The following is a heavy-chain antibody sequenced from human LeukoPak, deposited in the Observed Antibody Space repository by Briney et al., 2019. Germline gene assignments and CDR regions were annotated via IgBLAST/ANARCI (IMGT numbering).Heavy chain of an antibody. V-gene: IGHV1-2*02. D-gene: IGHD3-16*01. CDR3: ARDPGSRVGGSWFDS. CDR1: GYTFTDYY. J-gene: IGHJ5*01. CDR2: INPNSGGT. Sequence: ASVKVSCKASGYTFTDYYMHWVRQAPGQGLEWMGWINPNSGGTNYAQKFQGRVTMTRDTSITTAYMELSRLRSDDTAMYYCARDPGSRVGGSWFDSWGQGTLVIVSS.